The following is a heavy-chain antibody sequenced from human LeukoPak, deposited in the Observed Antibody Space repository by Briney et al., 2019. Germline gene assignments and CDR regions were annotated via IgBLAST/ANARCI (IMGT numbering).Heavy chain of an antibody. V-gene: IGHV1-46*01. CDR1: GYTLTSYY. CDR3: ARSYGAYYWYFDL. D-gene: IGHD5-18*01. J-gene: IGHJ2*01. CDR2: INPSGGST. Sequence: ASVKVSCKASGYTLTSYYMHWVRQAPGQGLEWMGIINPSGGSTSYAQKFQGRVTMTRDTSTSTVYMELSSLRSEDTAVYYCARSYGAYYWYFDLWGRGTLVTVSS.